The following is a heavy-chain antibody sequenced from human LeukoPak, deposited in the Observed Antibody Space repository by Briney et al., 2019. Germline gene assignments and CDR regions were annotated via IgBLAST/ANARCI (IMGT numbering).Heavy chain of an antibody. CDR2: IIPILGIA. CDR3: ARFIAGGNDPSVRGY. V-gene: IGHV1-69*10. Sequence: SVKVSCKASGGTFSSYAISWVRQAPGQGLEWMGGIIPILGIANYAQKFQGRVTITADKSTSTAYMELSSLRSEDTAVYYCARFIAGGNDPSVRGYWGQGTLVTVSS. J-gene: IGHJ4*02. D-gene: IGHD4-23*01. CDR1: GGTFSSYA.